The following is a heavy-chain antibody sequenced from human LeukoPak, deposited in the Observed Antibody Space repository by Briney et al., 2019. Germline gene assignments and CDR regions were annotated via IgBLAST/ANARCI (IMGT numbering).Heavy chain of an antibody. D-gene: IGHD4-11*01. CDR3: AGRDSARNPWAY. V-gene: IGHV3-7*01. J-gene: IGHJ4*02. CDR1: GVTFSNYW. CDR2: TDRDGRVK. Sequence: GGSLRLSCTASGVTFSNYWMTWVRQAPGKGLEWVANTDRDGRVKHYSDSVRGRFTIIKDNAKSSLYLQMNSLRADDTAVYYCAGRDSARNPWAYWGQGTLVTVST.